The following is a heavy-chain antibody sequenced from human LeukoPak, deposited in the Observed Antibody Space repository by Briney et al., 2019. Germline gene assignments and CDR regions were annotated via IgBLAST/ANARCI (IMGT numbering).Heavy chain of an antibody. J-gene: IGHJ5*02. Sequence: ATVKISCKASGDTFTEYYMHWVQRAPGKGLAWMGRVDPEDGETIYAEKFQGRVTITADTSTDTAYMELSSLRSEDTAVYYCATVTTVTPSWFDPWSQGSPVTVSS. CDR3: ATVTTVTPSWFDP. CDR2: VDPEDGET. D-gene: IGHD4-17*01. CDR1: GDTFTEYY. V-gene: IGHV1-69-2*01.